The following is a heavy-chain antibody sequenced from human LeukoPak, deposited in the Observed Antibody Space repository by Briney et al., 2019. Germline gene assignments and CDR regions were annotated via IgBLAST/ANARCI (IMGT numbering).Heavy chain of an antibody. CDR2: MNPKSGNK. CDR3: ARGPQWRGDYYYMDV. V-gene: IGHV1-8*01. J-gene: IGHJ6*03. Sequence: GASVKVSYKAFRYSLTHFDINWVRQATGHELEWMGWMNPKSGNKGYAQKFQGRVTMTMNTSITTAYMELSSLRSEDTAVYYCARGPQWRGDYYYMDVWGRGTTVTVSS. CDR1: RYSLTHFD. D-gene: IGHD6-19*01.